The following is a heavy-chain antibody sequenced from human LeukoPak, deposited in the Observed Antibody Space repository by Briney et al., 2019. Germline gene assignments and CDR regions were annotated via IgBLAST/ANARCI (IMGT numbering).Heavy chain of an antibody. D-gene: IGHD5-24*01. V-gene: IGHV4-34*12. CDR3: ASGAWATRLHS. CDR2: GFDGKTT. CDR1: GESLNYYY. Sequence: PSDTLSLTCAVYGESLNYYYWSWIRQSPQKGLEWIGEGFDGKTTNYNPSLKSRVTISAVTSSNQFSLNLKSVTAADTAVYYCASGAWATRLHSWAQGTLVIVSS. J-gene: IGHJ4*02.